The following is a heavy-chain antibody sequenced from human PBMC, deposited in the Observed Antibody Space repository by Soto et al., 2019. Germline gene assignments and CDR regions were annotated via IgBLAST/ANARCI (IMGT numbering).Heavy chain of an antibody. CDR1: GFSLDTSGVG. J-gene: IGHJ6*02. Sequence: QITLKESGPPLVKPTQTLTLTCTFSGFSLDTSGVGVAWIRQPPGKALEWLTLIYWDDDKRYSPSLRSRLTIXKXTXXNRVVLTMTNMDPVDTATYYCSHMESRVASYGLDVWGQGTTVTVSS. CDR3: SHMESRVASYGLDV. D-gene: IGHD3-3*01. V-gene: IGHV2-5*02. CDR2: IYWDDDK.